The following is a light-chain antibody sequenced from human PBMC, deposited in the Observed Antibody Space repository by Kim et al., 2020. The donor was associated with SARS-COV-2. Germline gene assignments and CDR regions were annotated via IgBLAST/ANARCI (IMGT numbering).Light chain of an antibody. CDR2: GTN. CDR1: SLRSYY. V-gene: IGLV3-19*01. Sequence: SSELTQDPAVSVALGQTVRITCQGDSLRSYYASWYQQKPGQAPVLVIYGTNNRPSGIPDRFSGSSSGNTASLTITGAQAEDEADYYCTSRDSSGNLYVFG. J-gene: IGLJ1*01. CDR3: TSRDSSGNLYV.